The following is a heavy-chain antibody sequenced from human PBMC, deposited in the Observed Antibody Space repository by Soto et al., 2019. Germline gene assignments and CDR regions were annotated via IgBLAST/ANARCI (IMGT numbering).Heavy chain of an antibody. Sequence: GGSLRLSCAASGFTFDDYAMHCVRQAPGKGLEWVSGISWNSGSIGYADSVKGRFTISRDNAKNSLYLQMNSLRAEDTALYYCAKEGRGYSYGQPLSAFDIWGQGTMVT. CDR2: ISWNSGSI. CDR3: AKEGRGYSYGQPLSAFDI. D-gene: IGHD5-18*01. V-gene: IGHV3-9*01. J-gene: IGHJ3*02. CDR1: GFTFDDYA.